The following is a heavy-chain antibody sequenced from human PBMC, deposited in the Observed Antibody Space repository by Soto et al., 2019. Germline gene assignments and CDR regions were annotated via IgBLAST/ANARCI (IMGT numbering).Heavy chain of an antibody. CDR1: GGSISSYY. Sequence: LSLTCTVSGGSISSYYWSWIRQPPGKGLEWIGYIYYSGSTNYNPSLKSRVTISVDTSKNQFSLKLSSVTAADTAVYYCARTYYDFWSGIDYWGQGTLVTVSS. J-gene: IGHJ4*02. CDR3: ARTYYDFWSGIDY. CDR2: IYYSGST. V-gene: IGHV4-59*01. D-gene: IGHD3-3*01.